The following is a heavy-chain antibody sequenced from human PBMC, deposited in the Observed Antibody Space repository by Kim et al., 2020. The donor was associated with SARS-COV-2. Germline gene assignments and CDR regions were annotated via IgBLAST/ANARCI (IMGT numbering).Heavy chain of an antibody. Sequence: GGSLRLSCAGSGFTFRNYGMYWVHQAPGKGLEWVAVISYDGSTKYYADSVKGRFTISRDNSKNTLYLQMNSLRAEDTAVYYCAKDLNSNIINYHYFGMDVWGQGTTVTVSS. CDR3: AKDLNSNIINYHYFGMDV. CDR2: ISYDGSTK. D-gene: IGHD6-13*01. J-gene: IGHJ6*02. CDR1: GFTFRNYG. V-gene: IGHV3-30*18.